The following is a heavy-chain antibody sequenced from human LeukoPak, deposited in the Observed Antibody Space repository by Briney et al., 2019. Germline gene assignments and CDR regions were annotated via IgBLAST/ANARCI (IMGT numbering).Heavy chain of an antibody. V-gene: IGHV4-61*02. CDR2: IYTSGST. D-gene: IGHD3-9*01. CDR1: GGSISSGSYY. J-gene: IGHJ6*03. CDR3: ARDFAGGFDWFPYYYYYMDV. Sequence: PSETLSLTCTVSGGSISSGSYYWSWIRQPAGKGLEWIGRIYTSGSTNYNPSLKSRVTISVDTSKNQLSLKLSSVTAADTAVYYCARDFAGGFDWFPYYYYYMDVWGKGTTVTISS.